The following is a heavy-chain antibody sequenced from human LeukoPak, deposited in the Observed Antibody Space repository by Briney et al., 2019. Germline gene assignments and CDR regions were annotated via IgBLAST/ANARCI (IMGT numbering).Heavy chain of an antibody. CDR3: ARTLINYDSSGYYAFDAFDI. Sequence: PGRSLRLSCAASGFTFSSYSMNWVRQAPGKGLEWVSSISSSSSYIYYADSVKGRFTISRDNAKNSLYLQMNSLRAEDTAVYYCARTLINYDSSGYYAFDAFDIWGQGTMVTVSS. V-gene: IGHV3-21*01. D-gene: IGHD3-22*01. CDR2: ISSSSSYI. J-gene: IGHJ3*02. CDR1: GFTFSSYS.